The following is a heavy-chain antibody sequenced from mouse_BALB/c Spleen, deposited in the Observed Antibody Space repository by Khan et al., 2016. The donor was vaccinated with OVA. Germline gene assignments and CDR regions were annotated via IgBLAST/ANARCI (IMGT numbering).Heavy chain of an antibody. CDR1: GYTFTGYS. CDR3: ARVFHYYGRRGALDY. V-gene: IGHV1-4*01. CDR2: ISPSNAYT. D-gene: IGHD1-1*01. J-gene: IGHJ4*01. Sequence: VQLQESGAELARPGASVKMSCKASGYTFTGYSMHWIKQRPGQGLEWIGYISPSNAYTNYNQKFKDKATLTADKSSSTAYMQLSSLTAEDSAVYYCARVFHYYGRRGALDYWGQGTSVTVSS.